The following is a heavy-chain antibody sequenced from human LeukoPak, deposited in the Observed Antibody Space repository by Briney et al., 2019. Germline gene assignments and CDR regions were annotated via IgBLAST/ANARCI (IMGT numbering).Heavy chain of an antibody. Sequence: SETLSLTCTVSGCSISSGGYYWSWIRQHPGTGLEWVGYIYYSGSTYYNPSLKSRVTISVDTSKNQSSLKLSSVTAADTAVYYCARMYYYDGSGYFYYYYYGMDVWGQGTTVTVSS. CDR3: ARMYYYDGSGYFYYYYYGMDV. V-gene: IGHV4-31*03. J-gene: IGHJ6*02. CDR2: IYYSGST. D-gene: IGHD3-22*01. CDR1: GCSISSGGYY.